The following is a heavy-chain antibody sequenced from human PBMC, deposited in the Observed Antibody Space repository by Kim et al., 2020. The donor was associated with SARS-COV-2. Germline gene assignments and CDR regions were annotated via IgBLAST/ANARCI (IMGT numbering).Heavy chain of an antibody. CDR1: GGSFSGYY. D-gene: IGHD6-6*01. Sequence: SETLSLTCAVYGGSFSGYYWSWIRQPPGKGLEWIGEINHSGSTNYNPSLKSRVTISVDTSKNQFSLKLSSVTAADTAVYYCAGTLSGRPSIAARPRWFDP. CDR2: INHSGST. J-gene: IGHJ5*02. V-gene: IGHV4-34*01. CDR3: AGTLSGRPSIAARPRWFDP.